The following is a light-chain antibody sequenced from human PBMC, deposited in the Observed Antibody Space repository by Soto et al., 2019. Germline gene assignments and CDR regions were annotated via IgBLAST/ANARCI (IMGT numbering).Light chain of an antibody. Sequence: QSVLTQPASVSGPPGQSITISCTATSSDVGGYNYVSWYQQHPGKAPKLMIYEVSNRPSGVSNRFSGSKSGNTASLTISGLQAEDEADYYCSSYTSSSTLDVFGTGTKVTVL. J-gene: IGLJ1*01. CDR2: EVS. CDR1: SSDVGGYNY. V-gene: IGLV2-14*01. CDR3: SSYTSSSTLDV.